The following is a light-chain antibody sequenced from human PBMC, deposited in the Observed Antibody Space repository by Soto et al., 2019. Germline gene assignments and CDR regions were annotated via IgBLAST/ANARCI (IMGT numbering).Light chain of an antibody. CDR3: QQYLAIPRT. J-gene: IGKJ1*01. CDR2: WAS. CDR1: QSVIYSANNKNC. V-gene: IGKV4-1*01. Sequence: IVMRQSPDSRAVSLGERAALNCIRRQSVIYSANNKNCLAWYQQKTGQPPKVLIYWASTRESGVPERFSGSGSGTEFTLTISSLQAEDVAVYDCQQYLAIPRTFGQGTKVDIK.